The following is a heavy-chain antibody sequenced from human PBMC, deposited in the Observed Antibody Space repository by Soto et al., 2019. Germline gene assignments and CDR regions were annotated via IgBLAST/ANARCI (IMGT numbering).Heavy chain of an antibody. V-gene: IGHV3-53*04. CDR3: ARDRYSSGWLYAFDI. CDR1: GFTVSSNY. D-gene: IGHD6-19*01. Sequence: PGGSLRLSCAASGFTVSSNYMSWVRQAPGKGLEWVSVIFTGGSTYYADSVKGRFTISRHSSKNTVYLQMNSLRAEDTAVYYCARDRYSSGWLYAFDIWGQGTMVTVSS. J-gene: IGHJ3*02. CDR2: IFTGGST.